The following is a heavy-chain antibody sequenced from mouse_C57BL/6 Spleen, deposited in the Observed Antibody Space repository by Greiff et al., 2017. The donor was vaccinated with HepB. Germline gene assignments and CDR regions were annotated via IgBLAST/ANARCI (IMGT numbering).Heavy chain of an antibody. CDR3: TRDYYYGSRYYAMDY. CDR2: ISSGGDYI. CDR1: GFTFSSYA. D-gene: IGHD1-1*01. J-gene: IGHJ4*01. V-gene: IGHV5-9-1*02. Sequence: DVQLQESGEGLVKPGGSLKLSCAASGFTFSSYAMSWVRQTPEKRLEWVAYISSGGDYIYYADTVKGRFTISRDNARNTLYLQMSSLKSEDTAMYYCTRDYYYGSRYYAMDYWGQGTSVTVSS.